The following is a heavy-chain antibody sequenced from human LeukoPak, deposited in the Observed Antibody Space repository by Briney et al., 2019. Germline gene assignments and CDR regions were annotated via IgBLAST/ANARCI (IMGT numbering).Heavy chain of an antibody. V-gene: IGHV4-59*01. CDR2: XXYSGST. CDR1: XXXISXXX. J-gene: IGHJ2*01. CDR3: ARVGYSSGWGSYLAFDL. D-gene: IGHD6-19*01. Sequence: SETLSLTCTXSXXXISXXXWSWIXXXXXXXXXXXXXXXYSGSTNYNPSLKSRVTISVDTSKNQFSLKLSSVTAADTAVYYCARVGYSSGWGSYLAFDLWGRGTLVTVSS.